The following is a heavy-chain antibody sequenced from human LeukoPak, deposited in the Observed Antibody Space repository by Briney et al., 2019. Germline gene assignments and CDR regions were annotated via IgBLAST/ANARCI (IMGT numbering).Heavy chain of an antibody. CDR2: IYPGDSDT. V-gene: IGHV5-51*01. CDR3: ARLSAARSFDY. J-gene: IGHJ4*02. CDR1: GYSFTNSW. Sequence: GESLQIPCQGSGYSFTNSWIGWVRQMPGKGLEWMGIIYPGDSDTRYSPSFQGQVTISADKSISTAYLQWSSLKASDTAMYYCARLSAARSFDYWGQGTLVTVSS. D-gene: IGHD6-6*01.